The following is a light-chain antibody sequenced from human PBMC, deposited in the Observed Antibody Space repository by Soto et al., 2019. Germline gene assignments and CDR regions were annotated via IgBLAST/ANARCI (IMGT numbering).Light chain of an antibody. J-gene: IGKJ4*01. CDR2: AAS. V-gene: IGKV1-9*01. Sequence: IQLTQSPSSLSASVGDRVTITCRASRRIRSYLAWYQQKPGKAPNLLIYAASTLQSGVPSRFSGSGSGTDFALTISSLQPEDFATYYCQQLNSYPLTFGRGTKVEIK. CDR3: QQLNSYPLT. CDR1: RRIRSY.